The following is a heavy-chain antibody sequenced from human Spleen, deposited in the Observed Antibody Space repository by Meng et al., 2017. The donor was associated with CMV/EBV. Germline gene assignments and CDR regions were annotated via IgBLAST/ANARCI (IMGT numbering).Heavy chain of an antibody. CDR2: ISYDGSNK. D-gene: IGHD2-2*01. Sequence: GESLKISCAASGFTFSSYAKHWVRQAPGKGLEWVAVISYDGSNKYDADSVKGRFTISRDNSKNTLDLQMNSLRTEDTAVYYCARDLGCSSTSCYPRGGIYYYYGMDVWGQGTKVTVSS. J-gene: IGHJ6*02. CDR1: GFTFSSYA. CDR3: ARDLGCSSTSCYPRGGIYYYYGMDV. V-gene: IGHV3-30-3*01.